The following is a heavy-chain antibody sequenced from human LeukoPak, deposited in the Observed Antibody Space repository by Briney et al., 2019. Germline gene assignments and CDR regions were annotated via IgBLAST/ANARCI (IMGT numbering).Heavy chain of an antibody. J-gene: IGHJ4*02. CDR2: ISVYNDNR. D-gene: IGHD6-25*01. CDR1: GYTFSSFG. CDR3: ARDHSSSGQLFDY. Sequence: ASVKVSCKASGYTFSSFGISWVRQAPGQGLEWIGWISVYNDNRNYAQRLQGRVTMTTDTSTSTAYLELRSLRSDDTAVYYCARDHSSSGQLFDYWGQGTLVTVSS. V-gene: IGHV1-18*01.